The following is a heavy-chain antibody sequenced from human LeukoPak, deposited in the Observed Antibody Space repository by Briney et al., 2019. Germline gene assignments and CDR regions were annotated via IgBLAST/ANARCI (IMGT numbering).Heavy chain of an antibody. CDR2: IIGGAGST. Sequence: PGGTLRLSCAASGFPFNNHGMSWVRQAPGKGLEWVSGIIGGAGSTYYADSVKGRFTISGDNSKNTLYLQMNSLRAEDTAVYYCARDGLAAATLHWCFDLWGRGTLVTVSS. CDR1: GFPFNNHG. V-gene: IGHV3-23*01. J-gene: IGHJ2*01. D-gene: IGHD2-15*01. CDR3: ARDGLAAATLHWCFDL.